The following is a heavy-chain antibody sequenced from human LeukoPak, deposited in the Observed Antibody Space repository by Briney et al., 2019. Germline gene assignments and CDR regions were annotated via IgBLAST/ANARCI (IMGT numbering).Heavy chain of an antibody. V-gene: IGHV4-59*01. Sequence: PSETLSLTCTVSGGSISSYYWSWIRQPPGKGLEWIGYIYYSGSTNYNPSLKSRVTISVATSKNQFSLKLRSVTAADTAVYYCANGGYCSSTSCYPNWFDPWGQGTLVTVSS. CDR2: IYYSGST. J-gene: IGHJ5*02. CDR3: ANGGYCSSTSCYPNWFDP. CDR1: GGSISSYY. D-gene: IGHD2-2*01.